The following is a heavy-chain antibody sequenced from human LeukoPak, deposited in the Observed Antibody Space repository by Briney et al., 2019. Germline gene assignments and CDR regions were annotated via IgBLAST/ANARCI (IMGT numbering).Heavy chain of an antibody. CDR2: IRNDGSDK. D-gene: IGHD2-15*01. CDR1: GLTLSNHG. CDR3: AKDKGVVAFDI. V-gene: IGHV3-30*02. J-gene: IGHJ3*02. Sequence: GGSLRLPCATAGLTLSNHGMHWVRQAPGKGLEWVTFIRNDGSDKYYADSVKGRFTISRDNSKNTLYLQMNTLRAEDTAVYYCAKDKGVVAFDIWGQGTMVTVSS.